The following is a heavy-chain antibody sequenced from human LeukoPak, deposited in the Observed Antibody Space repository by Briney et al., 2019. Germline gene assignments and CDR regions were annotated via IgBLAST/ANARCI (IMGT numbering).Heavy chain of an antibody. CDR2: ISSSSSYI. CDR3: ARLDAFDI. J-gene: IGHJ3*02. V-gene: IGHV3-21*04. Sequence: GGSLRLSCEASGFTVSSNYMSWVRQAPGKGLEWVSSISSSSSYIYYADSVKGRFTISRDNAKNSLYLQMNSLRAEDTAVYYCARLDAFDIWGQGTMVTVSS. CDR1: GFTVSSNY.